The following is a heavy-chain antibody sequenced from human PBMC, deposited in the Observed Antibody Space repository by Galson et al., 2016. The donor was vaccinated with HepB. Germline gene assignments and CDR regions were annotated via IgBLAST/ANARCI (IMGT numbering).Heavy chain of an antibody. D-gene: IGHD6-13*01. V-gene: IGHV3-11*06. CDR2: ISGSSSYR. Sequence: SLRLSCAASGFAFSDHYMSWIRQAPGRGLEWVSYISGSSSYRQSADSVKGRFTNSRNNSENSVYLQMNSLGVEATSMYYCARERKAAAGTGYFELWGRGTLVSVSS. CDR1: GFAFSDHY. CDR3: ARERKAAAGTGYFEL. J-gene: IGHJ2*01.